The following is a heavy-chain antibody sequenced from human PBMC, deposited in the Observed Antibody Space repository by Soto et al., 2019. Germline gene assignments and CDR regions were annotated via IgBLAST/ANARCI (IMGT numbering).Heavy chain of an antibody. CDR1: GFTFSSYS. Sequence: GSLRLSCAASGFTFSSYSMNWVRQAPGKGLEWVSSISSSSSHIFYADSVKGRLTISRDNANNSLYLQMNSLRAEDTAVYYCATRYCTSTNCYSFDYWGQGILVTVSS. CDR2: ISSSSSHI. CDR3: ATRYCTSTNCYSFDY. D-gene: IGHD2-2*01. V-gene: IGHV3-21*01. J-gene: IGHJ4*02.